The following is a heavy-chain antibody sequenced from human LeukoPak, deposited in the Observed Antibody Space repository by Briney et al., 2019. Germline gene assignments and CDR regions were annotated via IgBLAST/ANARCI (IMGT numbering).Heavy chain of an antibody. J-gene: IGHJ4*02. CDR1: GFPFSSHG. D-gene: IGHD3-10*01. CDR2: IIGGGGST. Sequence: GGSLRLSCAASGFPFSSHGMSWVRQAPGKGLEWVSGIIGGGGSTYYADSVKGRFTISGDNSRNTLSLQMNSLRAEDTAVYYCAKHGFGVFEGYWGQGTLVTVSS. V-gene: IGHV3-23*01. CDR3: AKHGFGVFEGY.